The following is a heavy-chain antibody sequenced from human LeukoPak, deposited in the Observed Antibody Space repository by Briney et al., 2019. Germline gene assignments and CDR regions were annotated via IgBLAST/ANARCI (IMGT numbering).Heavy chain of an antibody. CDR2: IYYSGST. J-gene: IGHJ4*02. CDR1: GGSISSGDYY. CDR3: ARRRISTLDY. D-gene: IGHD3-3*02. Sequence: SQTLSLTCTVSGGSISSGDYYWSWIRQPPGKGLEWIGYIYYSGSTYYDPSLKSRVTISVDTSKNQFSLKLSSVTAADTAVYYCARRRISTLDYWGQGTLATVSS. V-gene: IGHV4-30-4*01.